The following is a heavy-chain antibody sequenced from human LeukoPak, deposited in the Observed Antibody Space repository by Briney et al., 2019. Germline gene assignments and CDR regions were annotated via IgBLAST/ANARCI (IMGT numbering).Heavy chain of an antibody. V-gene: IGHV4-39*07. CDR1: GGSISSRNYY. J-gene: IGHJ4*02. CDR2: IYYSGSS. D-gene: IGHD4-17*01. Sequence: SETLSLTCTVSGGSISSRNYYWGWIRQPPGKGLEWIGSIYYSGSSNYNPSLKSRVTISVDTSKNQFSLKLSSVTAADTALYYCARGLDYGDSFYFDYWGQGTLVTVSS. CDR3: ARGLDYGDSFYFDY.